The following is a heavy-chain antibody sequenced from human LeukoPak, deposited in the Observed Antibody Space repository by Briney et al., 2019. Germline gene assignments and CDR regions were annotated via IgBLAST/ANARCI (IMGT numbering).Heavy chain of an antibody. V-gene: IGHV3-21*01. D-gene: IGHD4-23*01. CDR1: GFTFSSYS. J-gene: IGHJ6*03. Sequence: PGGSLRLSCAASGFTFSSYSMNWVRQAPGKVLEWVSSISSSSSYIYYADSVKGRFTISRDNAKNSLNLQMNSLRAEDTAVYYCARDPIGGLYYYYMDGWGKGTTVTVSS. CDR3: ARDPIGGLYYYYMDG. CDR2: ISSSSSYI.